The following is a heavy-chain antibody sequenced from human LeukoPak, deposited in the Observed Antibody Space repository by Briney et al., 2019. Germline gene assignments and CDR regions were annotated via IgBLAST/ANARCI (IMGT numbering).Heavy chain of an antibody. CDR3: ARDSPTLAAAGTGWAFDI. V-gene: IGHV4-59*01. D-gene: IGHD6-13*01. CDR1: GGSISSYY. J-gene: IGHJ3*02. CDR2: IYYSGST. Sequence: SETLSLTCTVSGGSISSYYWSWIRQPPGKGLEWIGYIYYSGSTNYNPSLKSRVTISVDTSKNQFSRKLSSVTAADTAVYYCARDSPTLAAAGTGWAFDIWGRRTMVTVSS.